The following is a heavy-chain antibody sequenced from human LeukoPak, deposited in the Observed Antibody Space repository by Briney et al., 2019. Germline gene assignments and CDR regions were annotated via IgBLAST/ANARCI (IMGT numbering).Heavy chain of an antibody. CDR2: ISSSSSYI. J-gene: IGHJ3*02. Sequence: PGGSLRLSCAASGFTFSSYSMNWVRQAPGKGLEWVSSISSSSSYIYYADSVKGRFTISRDNAKNSLYLQMNSLRAEDTAVYYCARAVPGYSSSWYGDAFDIWGQGTMVTVSS. CDR1: GFTFSSYS. D-gene: IGHD6-13*01. V-gene: IGHV3-21*01. CDR3: ARAVPGYSSSWYGDAFDI.